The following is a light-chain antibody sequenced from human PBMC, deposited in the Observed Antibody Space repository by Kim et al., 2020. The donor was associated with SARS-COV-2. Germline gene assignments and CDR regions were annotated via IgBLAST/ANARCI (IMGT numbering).Light chain of an antibody. V-gene: IGKV1-27*01. CDR2: AAS. CDR3: QKYNSAPLT. Sequence: DIQMTQSPSSLSASVGDRVTITCRASQGISNYLAWYQQKPGKVPKLLIYAASTLQSGVPSRVSGSGSGRDFTLTISSLQPEDVATYYCQKYNSAPLTFGGGTKVDIK. CDR1: QGISNY. J-gene: IGKJ4*01.